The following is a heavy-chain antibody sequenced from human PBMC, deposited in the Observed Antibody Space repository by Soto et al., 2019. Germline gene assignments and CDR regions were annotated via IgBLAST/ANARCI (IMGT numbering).Heavy chain of an antibody. D-gene: IGHD2-21*02. CDR3: ARGEHIVVVTAPFDY. CDR2: INHSGST. Sequence: QVQLQQWGAGLLKPSETLSLTCAVYGGSFSGYYWSWIRQPPGKGLEWIGEINHSGSTNYNPSLKSRVTISVDTSKNQFSLKLSSVTAADTAVYYCARGEHIVVVTAPFDYWGQGTLVTVSS. J-gene: IGHJ4*02. CDR1: GGSFSGYY. V-gene: IGHV4-34*01.